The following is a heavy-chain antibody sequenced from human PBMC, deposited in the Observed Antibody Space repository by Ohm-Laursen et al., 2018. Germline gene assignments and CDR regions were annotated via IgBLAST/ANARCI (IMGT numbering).Heavy chain of an antibody. J-gene: IGHJ6*02. CDR3: AKVDDFWSGYYYYYYYGMDV. CDR2: ISGSGGST. Sequence: GSLRLSCAASGFTFSSYAMSWVRQAPGKGLEWVSAISGSGGSTYYADSVKGRFTISRDNSKNTLYLQMNSLRAEDTAVYYCAKVDDFWSGYYYYYYYGMDVWGQGTTVTVSS. CDR1: GFTFSSYA. V-gene: IGHV3-23*01. D-gene: IGHD3-3*01.